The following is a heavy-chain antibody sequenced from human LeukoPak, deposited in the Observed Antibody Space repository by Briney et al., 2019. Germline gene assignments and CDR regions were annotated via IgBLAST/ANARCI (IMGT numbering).Heavy chain of an antibody. V-gene: IGHV3-48*03. CDR3: ARDGPYDSSGYFDS. CDR2: ISSSGSTI. D-gene: IGHD3-22*01. J-gene: IGHJ4*02. CDR1: GFTFSSYE. Sequence: GGSLRLSCAASGFTFSSYEMNWVRQAPGKGLEWVSYISSSGSTIYYADFVKGRFTISRDNAKNALYLQMNSLRAEDTAVYYCARDGPYDSSGYFDSWGQGTLVTVSS.